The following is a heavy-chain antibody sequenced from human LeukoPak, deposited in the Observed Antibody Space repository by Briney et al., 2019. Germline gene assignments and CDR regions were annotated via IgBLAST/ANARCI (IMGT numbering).Heavy chain of an antibody. CDR3: VKGGYDFVEVAYFDF. D-gene: IGHD5-12*01. Sequence: GGSLRLSCAASGFSFNNYAMGWVRQAPGKGLEWVSIIIASSGSTFYADSVKGRFTISRDDSKNTLYLQMNSLRVEDTAVYYCVKGGYDFVEVAYFDFWGQGTLVTVSS. J-gene: IGHJ4*02. CDR1: GFSFNNYA. CDR2: IIASSGST. V-gene: IGHV3-23*01.